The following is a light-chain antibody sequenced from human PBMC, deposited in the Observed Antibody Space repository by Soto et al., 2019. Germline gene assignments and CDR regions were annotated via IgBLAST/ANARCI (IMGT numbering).Light chain of an antibody. J-gene: IGKJ1*01. CDR2: WAS. CDR3: QQYYSTPQT. CDR1: RSVLYSSNNKNY. Sequence: DIVMTQSPDSLAVDLGERASINCKSSRSVLYSSNNKNYLAWYQQKPGQPPKLLIYWASTRESGVPDRFSGSGSGTDFTLTISSLQAEDVAVYYCQQYYSTPQTFGQGTKVEIK. V-gene: IGKV4-1*01.